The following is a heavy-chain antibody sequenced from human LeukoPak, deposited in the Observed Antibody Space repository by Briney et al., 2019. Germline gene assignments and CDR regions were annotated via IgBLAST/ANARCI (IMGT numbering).Heavy chain of an antibody. CDR3: ARGPTKNYFDY. Sequence: PSETLSLTCTVSGASFNSFYWSWIRQPPGKGLEWVGYIYYSGSTNYNPSLKSRVTISVDMSKNQFSLKLSSVTAADTALYYCARGPTKNYFDYWGQGTLVTVSS. CDR2: IYYSGST. V-gene: IGHV4-59*13. J-gene: IGHJ4*02. CDR1: GASFNSFY.